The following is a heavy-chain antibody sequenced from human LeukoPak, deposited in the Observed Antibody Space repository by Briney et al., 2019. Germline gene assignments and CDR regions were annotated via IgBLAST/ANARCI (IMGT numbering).Heavy chain of an antibody. CDR1: GYTLTELS. D-gene: IGHD6-19*01. Sequence: GASVKVSCKVSGYTLTELSMHWVRQAPGKGLEWMGGFDPEDGETIYAQKFQGRVTMTEDTSTDTAYMELSSLGSEDTAVYYCATSRRWLVLLEAYDYWGQRTLVTVSS. J-gene: IGHJ4*02. CDR2: FDPEDGET. V-gene: IGHV1-24*01. CDR3: ATSRRWLVLLEAYDY.